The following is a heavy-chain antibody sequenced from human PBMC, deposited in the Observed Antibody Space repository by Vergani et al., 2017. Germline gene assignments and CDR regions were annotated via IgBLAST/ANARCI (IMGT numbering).Heavy chain of an antibody. CDR1: GFSFSSSG. V-gene: IGHV3-30*03. CDR2: ISYAGSNK. CDR3: ATYQHLAVAGSHFDY. J-gene: IGHJ4*02. Sequence: QVQLVESGGGVVQPGRSLRLSCAASGFSFSSSGMHWVRQAPGEGLEWVAIISYAGSNKYYADSVKGRFTISRDNSKNTLYLQMNILRAEDTAVYYCATYQHLAVAGSHFDYWGQGTLVTVSS. D-gene: IGHD6-19*01.